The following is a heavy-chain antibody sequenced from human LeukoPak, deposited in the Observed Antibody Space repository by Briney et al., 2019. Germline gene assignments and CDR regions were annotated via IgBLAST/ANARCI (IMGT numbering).Heavy chain of an antibody. CDR1: GGSISSSSYY. CDR2: IYYSGST. V-gene: IGHV4-39*01. Sequence: SETLSLSCTDSGGSISSSSYYWGWIRQPPGKGLEWIGSIYYSGSTYYSPSLKSRVTISVDTSKNQFSLKLSSVTAADTAVYYCVNGHRIHPPQWGQGTLVTVSS. J-gene: IGHJ4*02. CDR3: VNGHRIHPPQ. D-gene: IGHD2-21*01.